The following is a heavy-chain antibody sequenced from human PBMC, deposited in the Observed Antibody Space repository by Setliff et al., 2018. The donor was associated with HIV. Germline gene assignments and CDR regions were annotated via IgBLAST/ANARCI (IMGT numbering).Heavy chain of an antibody. Sequence: SETLSLTCTVSGDFFSSDYYWGWIRQSPGTGLEWIGSIHYSGSTCDSPSVRSRVAIFVDTSKNQFSLRLNSVTATDAAMYYCSRSGIGYGGDSNTFDIWGQGTLVTVSS. V-gene: IGHV4-38-2*02. CDR2: IHYSGST. CDR3: SRSGIGYGGDSNTFDI. D-gene: IGHD2-21*02. J-gene: IGHJ3*02. CDR1: GDFFSSDYY.